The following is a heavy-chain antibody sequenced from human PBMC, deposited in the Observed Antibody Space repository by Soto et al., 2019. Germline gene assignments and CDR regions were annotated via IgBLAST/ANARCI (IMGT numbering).Heavy chain of an antibody. Sequence: QVQLVESGGGVVQPGRSLKLSCAASGFTFSGYAMHWVRQAPGKGLEWVAVISYDGSTQYYKDSMKGRFTISRDNSKNTLYLQMHTLRAGDTAAYYCARQNRGWSYYFDYWGLATVVTVSS. V-gene: IGHV3-30-3*01. CDR1: GFTFSGYA. D-gene: IGHD6-19*01. CDR2: ISYDGSTQ. J-gene: IGHJ4*02. CDR3: ARQNRGWSYYFDY.